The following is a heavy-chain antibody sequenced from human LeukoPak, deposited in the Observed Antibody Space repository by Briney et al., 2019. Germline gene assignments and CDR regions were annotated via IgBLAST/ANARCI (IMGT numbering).Heavy chain of an antibody. CDR1: GGSISSYY. J-gene: IGHJ5*02. CDR2: IYYSGST. V-gene: IGHV4-59*01. D-gene: IGHD6-13*01. Sequence: SETLSLTCTVSGGSISSYYWSWIRQPPGKGLEWIGFIYYSGSTNYNPSLKSRVTISVDTSKNQFFLNLRSVTAADTAVYYCARVPRIEAGATGDWFDPWGQGTLVTVSS. CDR3: ARVPRIEAGATGDWFDP.